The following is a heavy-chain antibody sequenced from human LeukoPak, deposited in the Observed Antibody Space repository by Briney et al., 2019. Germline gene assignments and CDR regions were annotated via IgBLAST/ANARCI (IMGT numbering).Heavy chain of an antibody. CDR3: ASGRQLGY. V-gene: IGHV3-7*01. D-gene: IGHD3-16*01. CDR1: GFTFSSYW. Sequence: GGSLRLSCAASGFTFSSYWVSWVRQAPGKGLEWVANIKEDGSEKYYVASVKGRFSISRDNAKNSLYLQMNSLRAEDTAVYYCASGRQLGYWGQGTLVTVSS. CDR2: IKEDGSEK. J-gene: IGHJ4*02.